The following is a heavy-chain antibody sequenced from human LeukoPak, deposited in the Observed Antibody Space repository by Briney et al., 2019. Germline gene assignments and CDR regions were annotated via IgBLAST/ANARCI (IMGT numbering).Heavy chain of an antibody. CDR2: IRQDGGAK. CDR1: GFIFNDFW. Sequence: GGSLRLSCTASGFIFNDFWMSWVRQAPGEGLEWVANIRQDGGAKNYVDSVKGQFTISRDNAKNSLYLQMNSLRAEDTAVYYCTRDFVEPYYFDSWGQGSLVTVSS. CDR3: TRDFVEPYYFDS. D-gene: IGHD1-14*01. V-gene: IGHV3-7*01. J-gene: IGHJ4*02.